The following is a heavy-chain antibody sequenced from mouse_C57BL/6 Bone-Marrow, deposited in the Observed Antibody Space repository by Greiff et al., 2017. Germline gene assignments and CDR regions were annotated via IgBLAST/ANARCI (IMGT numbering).Heavy chain of an antibody. CDR1: GFTFSSYA. D-gene: IGHD1-1*01. CDR3: TRDRSVVADWYFDV. CDR2: ISSGGDYI. V-gene: IGHV5-9-1*02. J-gene: IGHJ1*03. Sequence: EVQGVESGEGLVKPGGSLKLSCAASGFTFSSYAMSWVRQTPEKRLEWVAYISSGGDYIYYADTVKGRFTISRDNARNTLYLQMSSLKSEDTAMYYCTRDRSVVADWYFDVWGTGTTVTVSS.